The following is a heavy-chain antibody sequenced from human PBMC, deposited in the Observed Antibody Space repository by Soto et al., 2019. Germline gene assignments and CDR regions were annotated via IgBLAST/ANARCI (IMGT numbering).Heavy chain of an antibody. CDR1: GFTFSSYG. V-gene: IGHV3-30*18. D-gene: IGHD2-15*01. CDR3: AKVRYCSGGSCYSLLSFDY. J-gene: IGHJ4*02. Sequence: PGGSLRLSCAASGFTFSSYGMHWVRQAPGKGLEWVAVISYDGSNKYYADSVKGRFTISRDNSKNTLYLQMNSLRAEDTAVYYCAKVRYCSGGSCYSLLSFDYRGQGTLVTVSS. CDR2: ISYDGSNK.